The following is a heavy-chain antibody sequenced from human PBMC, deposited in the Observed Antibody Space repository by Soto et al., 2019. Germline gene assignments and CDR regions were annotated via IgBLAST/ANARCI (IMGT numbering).Heavy chain of an antibody. D-gene: IGHD3-16*02. CDR2: IVVGSGNT. J-gene: IGHJ6*02. CDR1: GFTFTSSA. Sequence: VKVSCKASGFTFTSSAVQWVRQARGQRLEWIGWIVVGSGNTNYAQKFQERVTITRDMSTSTAYMELSSLRSEDTAVYYCAADMITFGGVIVIPTYGMDVWGQGTTVTVSS. V-gene: IGHV1-58*01. CDR3: AADMITFGGVIVIPTYGMDV.